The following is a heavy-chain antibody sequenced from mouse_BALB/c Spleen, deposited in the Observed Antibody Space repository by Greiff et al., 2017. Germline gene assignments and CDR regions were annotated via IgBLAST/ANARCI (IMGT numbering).Heavy chain of an antibody. CDR2: ISYDGSN. Sequence: ESGPGLVKPSQSLSLTCSVTGYSITSGYYWNWIRQFPGNKLEWMGYISYDGSNNYNPSLKNRISITRDTSKNQFFLKLNSVTTEDTATYYCARRGNWDYAMDYWGQGTSVTVSS. J-gene: IGHJ4*01. V-gene: IGHV3-6*02. CDR1: GYSITSGYY. CDR3: ARRGNWDYAMDY. D-gene: IGHD4-1*01.